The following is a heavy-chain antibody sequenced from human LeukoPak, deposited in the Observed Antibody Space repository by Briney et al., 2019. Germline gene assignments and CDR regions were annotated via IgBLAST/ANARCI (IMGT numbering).Heavy chain of an antibody. Sequence: SVKVXCKASGYTFTSYYMHWVRQAPGQGLEWMGIINPSGGSTSYAQKFQGRVTMTRDMSTSTVYMELSSLRSEDTAVYYCASQSGGGYYYYYYMDVWGKGTTVTVSS. D-gene: IGHD2-15*01. CDR2: INPSGGST. CDR3: ASQSGGGYYYYYYMDV. CDR1: GYTFTSYY. J-gene: IGHJ6*03. V-gene: IGHV1-46*01.